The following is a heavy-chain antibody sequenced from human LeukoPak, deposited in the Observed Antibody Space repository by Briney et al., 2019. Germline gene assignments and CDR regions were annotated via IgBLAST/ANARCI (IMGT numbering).Heavy chain of an antibody. Sequence: GASVKVSCKASGNTFTSYYMHWVRQAPGQGLEWMGIINPSGGSTSYAQKFQGRVTMTRDTSTSTVYMELSSLRSDDTAVYYCARDWTRQWLTPYYFDYWGQGTLVTVSS. CDR3: ARDWTRQWLTPYYFDY. CDR2: INPSGGST. J-gene: IGHJ4*02. D-gene: IGHD6-19*01. V-gene: IGHV1-46*01. CDR1: GNTFTSYY.